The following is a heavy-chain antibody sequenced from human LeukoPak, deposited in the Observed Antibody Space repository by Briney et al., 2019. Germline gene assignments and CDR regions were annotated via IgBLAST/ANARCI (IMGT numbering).Heavy chain of an antibody. V-gene: IGHV4-34*01. J-gene: IGHJ3*02. CDR3: ARRYDFWSGCRDAFDI. CDR2: IYHSGST. D-gene: IGHD3-3*01. Sequence: SETQSLTCAVYGGSFSGYYWSWIRQPPGKGLEWIGYIYHSGSTYYNPSLKSRVTISVDTSKNQFSLKLSSVTAADTALYYCARRYDFWSGCRDAFDIWGQGTMVTVSS. CDR1: GGSFSGYY.